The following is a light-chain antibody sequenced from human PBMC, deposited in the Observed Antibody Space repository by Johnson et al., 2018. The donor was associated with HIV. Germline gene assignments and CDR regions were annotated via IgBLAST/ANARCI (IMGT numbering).Light chain of an antibody. J-gene: IGLJ1*01. CDR2: DNT. CDR1: SSNIGNNY. CDR3: GTWDSSLSAGV. Sequence: QSVLTQPPSVSAAPGQKVTIYCSGSSSNIGNNYVSWYQQLPGTAPKLLIYDNTKRHSGIPDRFSGSKSGTSATLGITGLQTGDEADWYCGTWDSSLSAGVFGTGTTVTVL. V-gene: IGLV1-51*01.